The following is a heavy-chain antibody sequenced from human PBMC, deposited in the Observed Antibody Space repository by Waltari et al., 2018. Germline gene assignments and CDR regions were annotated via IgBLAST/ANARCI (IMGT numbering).Heavy chain of an antibody. Sequence: EGQLVESGGGLVQPGGARRLSCAASGFTCNNSWTHWVRRGPGKVHGVGTGLRKGPVWVSRIESARISTTYADYVKGRFTISRDNAKKTLYLKMNSLRAEDTAIYYCTSSLHLRMNWFDPWGQGTQVTVSS. J-gene: IGHJ5*02. CDR3: TSSLHLRMNWFDP. CDR1: GFTCNNSW. CDR2: IESARIST. D-gene: IGHD3-16*01. V-gene: IGHV3-74*01.